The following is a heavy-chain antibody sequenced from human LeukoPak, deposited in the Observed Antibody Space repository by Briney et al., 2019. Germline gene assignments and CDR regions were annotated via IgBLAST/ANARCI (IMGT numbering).Heavy chain of an antibody. CDR3: ARARDYFDY. Sequence: SETLSLTCTVSGGSISSYYWSWIRQPPGKGLEWIGYIYYSGSTNYNPSLKSRVTISVDTSKDQFSLKLSSVTAADTAVYYCARARDYFDYWGQGTLVTVSS. CDR2: IYYSGST. V-gene: IGHV4-59*01. J-gene: IGHJ4*02. CDR1: GGSISSYY.